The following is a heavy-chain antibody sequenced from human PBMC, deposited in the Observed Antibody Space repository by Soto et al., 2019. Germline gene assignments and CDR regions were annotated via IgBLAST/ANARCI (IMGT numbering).Heavy chain of an antibody. Sequence: QVQLHESGPGLVKPSETLSLTCVVSDGSISTYDWWTWVRQPPGKDLEWIGKMFHSGGADYSPSLKSRVTISADSSKNHFSLRLTAVTAADTAVYYCATGNVDSMLEYWGQGTQVAVSS. V-gene: IGHV4-4*02. D-gene: IGHD3-3*01. J-gene: IGHJ4*02. CDR1: DGSISTYDW. CDR3: ATGNVDSMLEY. CDR2: MFHSGGA.